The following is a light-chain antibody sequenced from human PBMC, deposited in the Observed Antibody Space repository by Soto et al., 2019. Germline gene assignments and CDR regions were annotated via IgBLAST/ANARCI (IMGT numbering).Light chain of an antibody. J-gene: IGLJ1*01. CDR3: AVSDDGLNGPLYV. V-gene: IGLV1-44*01. CDR2: GNI. Sequence: QSVLTQPPSASGTPGQRVSISCSGGSSNIGSNPVNWYQQLPGTAPKLLIYGNIVRPSGVPDRFSGSKSGTSASLAISGLQSEDEAEYYCAVSDDGLNGPLYVFGSGTKVTVL. CDR1: SSNIGSNP.